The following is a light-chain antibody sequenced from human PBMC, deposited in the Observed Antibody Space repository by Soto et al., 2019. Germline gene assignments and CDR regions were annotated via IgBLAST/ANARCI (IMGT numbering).Light chain of an antibody. Sequence: QSALTQPASVSGSPGQSITISCTGTSSDLGGYNYVSWYQQHPGKAPKLMIYDVSNRPSGVSNRFSGSKSGNTASLTISGLQAKDEADYYCSSYTSSSTYVFGTGTKVTVL. CDR3: SSYTSSSTYV. V-gene: IGLV2-14*01. J-gene: IGLJ1*01. CDR1: SSDLGGYNY. CDR2: DVS.